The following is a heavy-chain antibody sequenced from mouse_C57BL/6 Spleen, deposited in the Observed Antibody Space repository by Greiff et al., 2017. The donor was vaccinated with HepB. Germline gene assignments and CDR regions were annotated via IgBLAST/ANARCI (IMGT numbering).Heavy chain of an antibody. CDR3: AREGGHDGYYPFAY. CDR1: GYSITSGYY. J-gene: IGHJ3*01. Sequence: DVKLQESGPGLVKPSQSLSLTCSVTGYSITSGYYWNWIRQFPGNKLECMGYISYDGSNNYNPSLKNRISITRDTSKNQFFLKLNSVTTEDTATYYCAREGGHDGYYPFAYWGQGSLVTVSA. D-gene: IGHD2-3*01. CDR2: ISYDGSN. V-gene: IGHV3-6*01.